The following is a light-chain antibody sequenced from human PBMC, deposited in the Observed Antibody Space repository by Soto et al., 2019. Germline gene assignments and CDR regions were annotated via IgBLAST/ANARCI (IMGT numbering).Light chain of an antibody. CDR3: GTWDSSLSAWV. CDR2: DNN. V-gene: IGLV1-51*01. J-gene: IGLJ3*02. CDR1: SSNIGNNY. Sequence: ISCSGSSSNIGNNYVSWYQQLPGTAPKLLIYDNNKRPSGIPDRFSGSKSGTSATLGITGLQTGDEADYYCGTWDSSLSAWVFGGGTKLTVL.